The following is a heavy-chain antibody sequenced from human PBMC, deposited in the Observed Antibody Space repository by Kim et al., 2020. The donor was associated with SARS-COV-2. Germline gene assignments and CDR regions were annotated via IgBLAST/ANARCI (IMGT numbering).Heavy chain of an antibody. CDR2: INPSGGST. CDR1: GYTFTSYY. CDR3: SSGDRHSRWFDY. Sequence: ASVKVSCKASGYTFTSYYLHWVRQAPGQGLEWMGIINPSGGSTNYAQKFQGRITVTRDTSTSTVYMELSSLRSEDTAVYYCSSGDRHSRWFDYWGQGTLVTVSS. J-gene: IGHJ4*02. D-gene: IGHD3-10*01. V-gene: IGHV1-46*01.